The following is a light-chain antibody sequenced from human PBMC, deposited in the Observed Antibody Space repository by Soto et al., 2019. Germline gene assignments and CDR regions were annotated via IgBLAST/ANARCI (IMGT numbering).Light chain of an antibody. CDR3: LTWDSSLSAHV. CDR1: NANIGQNY. J-gene: IGLJ1*01. V-gene: IGLV1-51*02. CDR2: ETN. Sequence: QSVLTQPPSVSAAPGQKVTISCSGSNANIGQNYVSWYQQLPGTAPKVLIYETNIRPSVIPDRFSGSKSGTSATLGITGLQTGDEADYYCLTWDSSLSAHVFGTGTKLTVL.